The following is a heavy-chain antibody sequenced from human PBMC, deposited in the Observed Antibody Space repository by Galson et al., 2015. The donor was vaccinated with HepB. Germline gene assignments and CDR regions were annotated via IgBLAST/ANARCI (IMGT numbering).Heavy chain of an antibody. D-gene: IGHD1-26*01. Sequence: SVKVSCKASGYTLTELSMHWARQAPGKGLEWMGGFGPEDGETIYAQKFQGRVTMTEDTSTDTAYMELSSLRSEDTAVYYCATEVAGAIRYWFDPWGQGTLVTVSS. V-gene: IGHV1-24*01. CDR3: ATEVAGAIRYWFDP. CDR2: FGPEDGET. CDR1: GYTLTELS. J-gene: IGHJ5*02.